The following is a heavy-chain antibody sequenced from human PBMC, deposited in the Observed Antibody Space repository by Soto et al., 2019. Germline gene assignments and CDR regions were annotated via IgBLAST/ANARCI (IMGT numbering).Heavy chain of an antibody. J-gene: IGHJ4*02. V-gene: IGHV3-23*01. Sequence: PGGSLRLSCAASGFTFSSYAMSWVRQAPGKGLEWVSAISGSGGSTYYADSVKGRLTISRDNSKNTLYLQMNSLRAEDTAVYYCAKNLRGYSYGSDYWGQGTLVTVSS. CDR2: ISGSGGST. CDR1: GFTFSSYA. CDR3: AKNLRGYSYGSDY. D-gene: IGHD5-18*01.